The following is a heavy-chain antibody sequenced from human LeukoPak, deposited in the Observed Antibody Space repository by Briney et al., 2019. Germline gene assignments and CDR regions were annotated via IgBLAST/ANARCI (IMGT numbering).Heavy chain of an antibody. V-gene: IGHV3-21*01. CDR3: ARGTHCGGDCYDY. J-gene: IGHJ4*02. CDR1: GFTFSIYS. D-gene: IGHD2-21*01. Sequence: GGSLRLSCAASGFTFSIYSMKWVRQAPGKGLEWVSFLGGSISYISYADSVKGRFTISRDNAKNSLYLQMNSLRTEDTAVYFCARGTHCGGDCYDYWGRGTLVTVSS. CDR2: LGGSISYI.